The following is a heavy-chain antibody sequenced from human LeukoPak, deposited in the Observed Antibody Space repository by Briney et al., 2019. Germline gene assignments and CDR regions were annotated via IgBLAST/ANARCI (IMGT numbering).Heavy chain of an antibody. Sequence: SETLSLTCTVSGVSISSSNSYWGWIRQPPGKGLEWIGSIYYSGNTYYNASLKSQVSISIDTSKNQFSLRLTSVTAADTAVYYCARASDDYGDYFDYWGQGTLVTVSS. CDR2: IYYSGNT. D-gene: IGHD4-17*01. J-gene: IGHJ4*02. CDR1: GVSISSSNSY. V-gene: IGHV4-39*07. CDR3: ARASDDYGDYFDY.